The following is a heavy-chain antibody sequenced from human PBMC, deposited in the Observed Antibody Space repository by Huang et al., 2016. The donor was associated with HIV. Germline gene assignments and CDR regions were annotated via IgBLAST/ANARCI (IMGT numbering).Heavy chain of an antibody. Sequence: VQLVEAGGGVGQPGMSLRLACAACGFSFRTYGLHWGRQAAGKGLEGVAVISYDGSKKYDAHSVKGRFTISRDTSENKVYLQMNSLRHEDTAVYYCAKDGADEEWDIDYWGQGTLVTVSS. J-gene: IGHJ4*02. CDR3: AKDGADEEWDIDY. CDR2: ISYDGSKK. V-gene: IGHV3-30*18. D-gene: IGHD1-26*01. CDR1: GFSFRTYG.